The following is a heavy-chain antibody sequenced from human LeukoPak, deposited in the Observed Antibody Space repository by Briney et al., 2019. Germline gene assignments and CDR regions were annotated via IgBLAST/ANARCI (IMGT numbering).Heavy chain of an antibody. CDR2: IYYSGST. CDR1: GGSISSSSYY. Sequence: SETLSLTCTVSGGSISSSSYYWGWIRQPPGKGLEWIGSIYYSGSTYYNPSLKSRVTISVDTSKNQFSLKLSSVTAADTAVYYCARSRQVMWYFDYWGQGTLVTVSS. CDR3: ARSRQVMWYFDY. J-gene: IGHJ4*02. V-gene: IGHV4-39*01. D-gene: IGHD3-16*01.